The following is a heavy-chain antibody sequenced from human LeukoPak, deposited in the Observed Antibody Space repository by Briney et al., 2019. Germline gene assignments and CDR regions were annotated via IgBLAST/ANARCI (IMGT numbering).Heavy chain of an antibody. J-gene: IGHJ4*02. Sequence: PGGSLRLSCAASGFTFDDYGMSLVRQAPGKGLEWVSGINWNGGSTGYADSVKGRFTISRDNAKNSLYLQMNSLRAEDTALYYCAGDSSSWYRGGHDYWGQGTLVTVSS. CDR2: INWNGGST. CDR1: GFTFDDYG. D-gene: IGHD6-13*01. CDR3: AGDSSSWYRGGHDY. V-gene: IGHV3-20*04.